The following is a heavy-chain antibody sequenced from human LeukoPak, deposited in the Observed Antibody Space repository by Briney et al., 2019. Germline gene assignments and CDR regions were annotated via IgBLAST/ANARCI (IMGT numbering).Heavy chain of an antibody. CDR1: GYSFASYW. J-gene: IGHJ4*02. D-gene: IGHD2-2*01. CDR2: IFPDDSDT. CDR3: ARLGYCSTTSCSGGDY. Sequence: GESLKISCKTSGYSFASYWIGWVRQMPGKGLERMGIIFPDDSDTRYSPSFEGQFTISVDKSFSTTYLQWASLKASDTAMYYCARLGYCSTTSCSGGDYWGQGTLVTVSS. V-gene: IGHV5-51*01.